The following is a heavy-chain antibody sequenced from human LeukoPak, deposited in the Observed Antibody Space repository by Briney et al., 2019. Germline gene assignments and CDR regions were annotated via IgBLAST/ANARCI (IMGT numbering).Heavy chain of an antibody. CDR1: GGSISSSSYY. Sequence: PSETLSLTCTVSGGSISSSSYYWGWIRQPPGKGLEWIGSIYYSGSTYYNPSLKSRVTISVDTSKNQFSLKLSSVTAADTAVYYCARSGYDFWSGYYRDYWGQGTLVTVSS. CDR2: IYYSGST. V-gene: IGHV4-39*01. CDR3: ARSGYDFWSGYYRDY. J-gene: IGHJ4*02. D-gene: IGHD3-3*01.